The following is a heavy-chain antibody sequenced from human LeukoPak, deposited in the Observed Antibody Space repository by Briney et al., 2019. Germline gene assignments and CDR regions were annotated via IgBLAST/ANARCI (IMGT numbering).Heavy chain of an antibody. V-gene: IGHV4-59*08. CDR2: IYSTGST. J-gene: IGHJ4*02. CDR3: AKTVFLSGWHFDY. CDR1: ADSLNTYY. Sequence: SETLSLTCTVSADSLNTYYWSWIRQPPAKGLDWIGYIYSTGSTNYNPSLKSRVTISVDTSKNQFSLTVSSVTAADTAVYYCAKTVFLSGWHFDYWGQGTLVTVSS. D-gene: IGHD3-3*01.